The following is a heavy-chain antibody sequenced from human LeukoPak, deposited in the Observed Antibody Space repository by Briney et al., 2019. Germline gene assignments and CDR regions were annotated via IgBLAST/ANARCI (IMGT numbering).Heavy chain of an antibody. V-gene: IGHV1-8*03. CDR2: MNPNTGNT. J-gene: IGHJ6*03. CDR1: GYTFTSYD. Sequence: ASVKVSCKASGYTFTSYDINWVRQASEQGLEWMGWMNPNTGNTGYAQKFQGRVTITRNTSISTVYMELSSLRSEDTAVYYCARGVGATISYYHYYIDVWGKGTTVTVSS. CDR3: ARGVGATISYYHYYIDV. D-gene: IGHD1-26*01.